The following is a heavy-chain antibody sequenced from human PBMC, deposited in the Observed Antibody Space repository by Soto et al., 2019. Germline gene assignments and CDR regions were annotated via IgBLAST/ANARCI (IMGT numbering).Heavy chain of an antibody. CDR2: INNSGST. D-gene: IGHD5-12*01. CDR1: GGSISSSSYY. V-gene: IGHV4-39*01. J-gene: IGHJ6*03. CDR3: ARHPGMGIYSGDDYYYYYYTDA. Sequence: SETLSLTCTVSGGSISSSSYYWGWIRQPPGKGLEWIGSINNSGSTYYNPSLKSRVTISVDTSKNQFSLKLSSVTAADTAVYFCARHPGMGIYSGDDYYYYYYTDAWGKGTPVTVSS.